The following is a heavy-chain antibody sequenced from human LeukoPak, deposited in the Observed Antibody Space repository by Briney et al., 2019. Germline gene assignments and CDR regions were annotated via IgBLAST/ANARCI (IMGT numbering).Heavy chain of an antibody. D-gene: IGHD6-13*01. CDR3: ARSLPYGTTWYGRSDF. J-gene: IGHJ4*02. Sequence: GGSLRLSCAASGFPFNAYWMTWVRQAPGKGLEWVVNIRQDGDTKYYVDSVKGRFTISRDNAVNSLYLQMNSLRAEDTAIYYCARSLPYGTTWYGRSDFWGQGTLVTVSS. CDR1: GFPFNAYW. CDR2: IRQDGDTK. V-gene: IGHV3-7*03.